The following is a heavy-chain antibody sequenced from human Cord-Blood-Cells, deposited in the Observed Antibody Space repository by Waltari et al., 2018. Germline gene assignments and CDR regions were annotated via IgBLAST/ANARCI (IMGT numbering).Heavy chain of an antibody. CDR2: IYYSGST. CDR1: GGSISSYY. Sequence: QVQLQESGPGLVKPSETLSLTCTAPGGSISSYYWSWIRQPPGKGLEWIGYIYYSGSTNYNPSLKSRVTISVDTSKNQFSLKLSSVTAADTTVYYCARVREARIQLWFNWFDPWGQGTLVTVSS. CDR3: ARVREARIQLWFNWFDP. D-gene: IGHD5-18*01. V-gene: IGHV4-59*01. J-gene: IGHJ5*02.